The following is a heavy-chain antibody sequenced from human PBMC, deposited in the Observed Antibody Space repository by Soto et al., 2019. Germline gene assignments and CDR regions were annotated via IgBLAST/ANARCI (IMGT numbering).Heavy chain of an antibody. Sequence: GASVKGSCKASGYTFTSYCISWVRQAPGQGLEWMGWISAYNGNTNYAQKLQGRVTMTTDTSTSTAYMELRSLRSDDTAVYYCARLNYDFWSGYLSYYYYYMDFWGKGTTVTVSS. CDR3: ARLNYDFWSGYLSYYYYYMDF. D-gene: IGHD3-3*01. V-gene: IGHV1-18*01. J-gene: IGHJ6*03. CDR2: ISAYNGNT. CDR1: GYTFTSYC.